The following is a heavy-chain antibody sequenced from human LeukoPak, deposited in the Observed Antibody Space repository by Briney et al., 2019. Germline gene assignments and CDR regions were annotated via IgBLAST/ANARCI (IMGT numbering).Heavy chain of an antibody. J-gene: IGHJ4*02. D-gene: IGHD4-17*01. CDR3: ARDMTTFDY. V-gene: IGHV4-59*01. Sequence: SETLSLTCTVSGGSLSSYYWSWIRPPPGKGLEWIGHISYSGSTNYNPSLKSRVIISLDTSKNQFSLKLSSVTAADTAVYYCARDMTTFDYWGQGTLVTVSS. CDR1: GGSLSSYY. CDR2: ISYSGST.